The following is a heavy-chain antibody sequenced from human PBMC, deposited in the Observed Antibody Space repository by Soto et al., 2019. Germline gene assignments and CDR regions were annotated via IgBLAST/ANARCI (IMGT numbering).Heavy chain of an antibody. D-gene: IGHD3-9*01. CDR2: ISGSGGST. CDR3: AKDLYDILTGYYIN. Sequence: PGGSLRLSCAASGVTFSSYAMSWVRQAPGKGLEWVSAISGSGGSTYYADSVKGRFTISRDNSKNTLYLQMNSLRAEDTAVYYCAKDLYDILTGYYINWGQGTLVTVSS. J-gene: IGHJ4*02. CDR1: GVTFSSYA. V-gene: IGHV3-23*01.